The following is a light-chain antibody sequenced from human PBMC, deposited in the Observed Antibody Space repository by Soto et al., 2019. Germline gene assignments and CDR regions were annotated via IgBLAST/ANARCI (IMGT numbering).Light chain of an antibody. J-gene: IGLJ2*01. CDR2: GNS. CDR1: SSNIGAGYD. CDR3: QSYDSSLSGYVV. V-gene: IGLV1-40*01. Sequence: QSALTQPPSVSGAPGQRVTISCTGSSSNIGAGYDVHWYQQLPGTAPKLLIYGNSNRPSGVPDRISGSKSGTSASLAITGLQAEDEAEYYCQSYDSSLSGYVVFGGGTKVTVL.